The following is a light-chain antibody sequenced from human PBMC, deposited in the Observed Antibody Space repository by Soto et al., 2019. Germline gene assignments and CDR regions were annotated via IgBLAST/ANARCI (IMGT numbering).Light chain of an antibody. CDR3: QQYESYSPWT. CDR1: QSISSW. V-gene: IGKV1-5*01. CDR2: DAS. J-gene: IGKJ1*01. Sequence: DIQMTQSPSALSASVGDRATITCRGSQSISSWLAWYQQKPGKAPKLLIYDASTLQSGVPSRYSGSGSGTEFTLTISNLQPDDFATYYCQQYESYSPWTFGQGTKVDI.